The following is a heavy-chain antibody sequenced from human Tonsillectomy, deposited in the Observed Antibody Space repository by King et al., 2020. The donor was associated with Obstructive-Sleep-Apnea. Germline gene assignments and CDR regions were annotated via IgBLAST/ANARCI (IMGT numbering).Heavy chain of an antibody. CDR3: ARDRVGRDGYNRFDY. J-gene: IGHJ4*02. D-gene: IGHD5-24*01. V-gene: IGHV4-59*01. CDR1: GGSISSYY. CDR2: IYYSGST. Sequence: VQLQESGPGLVKPSETLSLTCTVSGGSISSYYWSWIRQPPGKGLEWIGYIYYSGSTNYTPSPRRRVTISLDTSKNKFSLKLSSVTAADTAVYYCARDRVGRDGYNRFDYWGQGTLVTVSS.